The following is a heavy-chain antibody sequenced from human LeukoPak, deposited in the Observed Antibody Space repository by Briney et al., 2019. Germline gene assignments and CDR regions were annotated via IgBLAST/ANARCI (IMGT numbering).Heavy chain of an antibody. CDR3: ARGGNDILTGYSTRGGYYYYGMDV. Sequence: GGSLRLSCSASGFTFSSYAMSWVRQAPGKGLEWVSAISGSGGSTYYADSVKGRFTISRDNSKNALYLQMNSLRAEDTAVYYCARGGNDILTGYSTRGGYYYYGMDVWGQGTTVTVSS. CDR1: GFTFSSYA. D-gene: IGHD3-9*01. J-gene: IGHJ6*02. CDR2: ISGSGGST. V-gene: IGHV3-23*01.